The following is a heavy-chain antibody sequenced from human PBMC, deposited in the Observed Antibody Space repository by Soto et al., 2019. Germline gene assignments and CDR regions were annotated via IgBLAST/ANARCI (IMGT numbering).Heavy chain of an antibody. CDR2: ISSRSSEI. D-gene: IGHD2-15*01. J-gene: IGHJ4*02. V-gene: IGHV3-11*06. Sequence: GGSLRLSCVVSGFTFSDHYMNWVRQAPGKGLQWVAYISSRSSEINYADPVKGRFTISRDNAKNSVFLHMTSLTAEDTGVYFCARGDGAVGAAIDIWGQGTRVTVSS. CDR3: ARGDGAVGAAIDI. CDR1: GFTFSDHY.